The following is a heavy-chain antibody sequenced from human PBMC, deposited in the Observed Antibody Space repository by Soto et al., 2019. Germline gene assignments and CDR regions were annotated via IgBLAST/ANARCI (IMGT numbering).Heavy chain of an antibody. Sequence: PGGSLRLSCAASGFTFSSYGMHWVRQAPGKGLEWVAVISYDGSNKYYADSVKGRFTISRDNSKNTLYLQMNSLRAEDTAVYYCAKDGGQVAAVYDFDYWGQGTLVTVSS. J-gene: IGHJ4*02. CDR2: ISYDGSNK. V-gene: IGHV3-30*18. CDR1: GFTFSSYG. D-gene: IGHD6-19*01. CDR3: AKDGGQVAAVYDFDY.